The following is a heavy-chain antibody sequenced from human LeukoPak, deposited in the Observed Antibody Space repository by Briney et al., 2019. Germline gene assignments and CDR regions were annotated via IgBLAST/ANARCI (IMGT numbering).Heavy chain of an antibody. Sequence: ASQTLSLTCTVSGGSISSGSYYWSWIRQPAGKGLEWIGSIYYSGSTYYNPSLKSRVTISVDTSKNQFSLKLSSVTAADTAVYYCARDTHLLEPHGWYFDLWGRGTLVTVSS. V-gene: IGHV4-39*07. J-gene: IGHJ2*01. CDR3: ARDTHLLEPHGWYFDL. CDR2: IYYSGST. D-gene: IGHD1-1*01. CDR1: GGSISSGSYY.